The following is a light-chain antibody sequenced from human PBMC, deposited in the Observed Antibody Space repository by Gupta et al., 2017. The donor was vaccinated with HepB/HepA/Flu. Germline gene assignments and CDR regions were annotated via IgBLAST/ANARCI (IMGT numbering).Light chain of an antibody. CDR1: QTVSSN. CDR3: QQYHNWPLT. J-gene: IGKJ4*01. CDR2: GAS. V-gene: IGKV3-15*01. Sequence: ETVMTLSPATLSVSPGETATLSCRASQTVSSNLAWYQQKPGQTPRLLIYGASTRATGIPARFSGSGSGTEFTLTISSLQSEDFAVYYCQQYHNWPLTFGGGTKVEIK.